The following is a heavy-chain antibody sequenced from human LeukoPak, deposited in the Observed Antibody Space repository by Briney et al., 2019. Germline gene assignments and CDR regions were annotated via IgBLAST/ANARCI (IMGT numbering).Heavy chain of an antibody. CDR3: ARDHRGGSYWDPFDY. J-gene: IGHJ4*02. V-gene: IGHV3-20*04. D-gene: IGHD1-26*01. Sequence: GGSLRLSCAASGFTFSSYAMSWVRQAPGKGLEWVSGINWNGGSTGYADSVKGRFTISRDNAKNSLYLQMNSLRAEDTALYYCARDHRGGSYWDPFDYWGQGTLVTVSS. CDR1: GFTFSSYA. CDR2: INWNGGST.